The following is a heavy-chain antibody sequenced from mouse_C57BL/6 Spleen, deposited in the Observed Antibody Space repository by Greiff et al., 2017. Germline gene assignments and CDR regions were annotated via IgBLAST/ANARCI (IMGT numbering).Heavy chain of an antibody. J-gene: IGHJ4*01. D-gene: IGHD2-3*01. CDR1: GFTFSDYY. Sequence: EVHLVESEGGLVQPGSSMKLSCTASGFTFSDYYMAWVRQVPEKGLEWVANINYDGSSTYYLDSLKSRFIISRDNAKNILYLQMSSLKSEDTATYYCARDDGGRAMDYWGQGTSVTVSS. CDR2: INYDGSST. V-gene: IGHV5-16*01. CDR3: ARDDGGRAMDY.